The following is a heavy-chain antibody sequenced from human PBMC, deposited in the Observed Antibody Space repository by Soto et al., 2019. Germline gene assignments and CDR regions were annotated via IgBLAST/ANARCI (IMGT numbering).Heavy chain of an antibody. CDR1: GYTFTAYY. V-gene: IGHV1-2*02. CDR3: ARQLAYCGGDCYTEPIDY. J-gene: IGHJ4*02. D-gene: IGHD2-21*02. CDR2: INPKTGDT. Sequence: QAKLVKSGAEVKKPGASVKVSCKPSGYTFTAYYIHWVRQAPGQGLEWVGGINPKTGDTKYAKKFQGRVTMTGDTSITTAYMELGRLRSDDTAVYYCARQLAYCGGDCYTEPIDYWGQGTLVTVSS.